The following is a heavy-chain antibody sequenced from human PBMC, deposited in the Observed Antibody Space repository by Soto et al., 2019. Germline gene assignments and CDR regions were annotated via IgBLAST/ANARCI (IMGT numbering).Heavy chain of an antibody. J-gene: IGHJ4*02. CDR3: AKGEGPYVDYQSY. CDR1: GFTFSSYA. V-gene: IGHV3-30*02. CDR2: ISCDGSNT. D-gene: IGHD4-17*01. Sequence: GGSLRLSCAASGFTFSSYAMSWVRQAPGKGLEWVAVISCDGSNTYYADSVKGRFTISRDNSKNTLYLQMNSLRAEDTAVYYCAKGEGPYVDYQSYWGQGTLVTVSS.